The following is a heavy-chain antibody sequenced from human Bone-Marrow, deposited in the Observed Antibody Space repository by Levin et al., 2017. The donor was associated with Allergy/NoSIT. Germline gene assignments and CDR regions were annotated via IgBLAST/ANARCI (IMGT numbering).Heavy chain of an antibody. CDR3: VRVLPSDYGDYADSFDV. CDR2: IHSDGTST. D-gene: IGHD4-17*01. CDR1: GFTFSSYW. Sequence: GGSLRLSCAASGFTFSSYWMHWVRQAPGKGLVWVSRIHSDGTSTSYADSVQGRFTISRDNAKNTLYLQMNSLRAEDTAVYYCVRVLPSDYGDYADSFDVWGQGTMVTVFS. V-gene: IGHV3-74*01. J-gene: IGHJ3*01.